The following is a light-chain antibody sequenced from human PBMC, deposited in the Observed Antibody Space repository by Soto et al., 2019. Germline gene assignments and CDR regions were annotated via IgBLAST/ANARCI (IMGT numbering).Light chain of an antibody. Sequence: DIVMTQSPDSLAVSLGERATINCKSSQSLLYSSNNKNHLGWFQQKPGQPPKLLISWASTRESGVPDRFSGSGSGTDFTLTISSLQAEDVAVYYCQQYYSVPYTFGQGTKLQIK. CDR2: WAS. CDR3: QQYYSVPYT. V-gene: IGKV4-1*01. CDR1: QSLLYSSNNKNH. J-gene: IGKJ2*01.